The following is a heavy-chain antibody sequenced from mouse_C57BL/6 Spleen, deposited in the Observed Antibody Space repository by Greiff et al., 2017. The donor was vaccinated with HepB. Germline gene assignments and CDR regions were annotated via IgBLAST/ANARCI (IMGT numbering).Heavy chain of an antibody. CDR2: IDPENGDT. CDR3: TKGRRYYFDY. J-gene: IGHJ2*01. CDR1: GFNIKDDY. V-gene: IGHV14-4*01. Sequence: EVMLVESGAELVRPGASVKLSCTASGFNIKDDYMHWVKQRPEQGLEWIGWIDPENGDTEYASKFQGKATITADTSSNTAYLQLSSLTSEDTAVYYCTKGRRYYFDYWGQGTTLTVSS.